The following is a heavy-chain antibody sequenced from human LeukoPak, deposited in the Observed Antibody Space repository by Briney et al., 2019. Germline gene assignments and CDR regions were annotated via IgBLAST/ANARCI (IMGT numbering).Heavy chain of an antibody. CDR1: GFTFSSYA. CDR2: ISYDGSNK. V-gene: IGHV3-30-3*01. Sequence: GRSLRLSCAASGFTFSSYAMHWVRQAPGKGLEWVAVISYDGSNKYYADSVKGRFTISRDNSKNTLYLQMNSLRADDTAVYYCAGQWLVNEEALDPWGQGTLVTVSS. D-gene: IGHD6-19*01. J-gene: IGHJ5*02. CDR3: AGQWLVNEEALDP.